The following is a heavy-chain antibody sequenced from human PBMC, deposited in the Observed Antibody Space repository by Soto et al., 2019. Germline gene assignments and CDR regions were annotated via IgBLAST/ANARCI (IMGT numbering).Heavy chain of an antibody. Sequence: PSETLSLTCTVSGASIRTHYWSWIRQPPGKGLEWIGYFYDGGSTTYNPSLRSRVTISVVTSRNQFSLKLTSVTAADTAVYYCARAEQMDYAYSYWGQGALVTAPQ. D-gene: IGHD3-16*01. J-gene: IGHJ4*02. CDR3: ARAEQMDYAYSY. CDR1: GASIRTHY. V-gene: IGHV4-59*11. CDR2: FYDGGST.